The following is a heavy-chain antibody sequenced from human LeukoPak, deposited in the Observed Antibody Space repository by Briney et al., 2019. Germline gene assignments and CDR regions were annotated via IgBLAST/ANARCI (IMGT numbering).Heavy chain of an antibody. CDR3: ARDLIAARPGWFDP. V-gene: IGHV1-18*01. D-gene: IGHD6-6*01. J-gene: IGHJ5*02. CDR2: ISAYNGDT. CDR1: GYAFTTYG. Sequence: ASVKVSCKASGYAFTTYGMNWVRQAPGQGLEWMGWISAYNGDTNYAQNVQGRVTMSTDTSTSTAYMELRSLRSDDTAVYYCARDLIAARPGWFDPWGQGNLVTVSS.